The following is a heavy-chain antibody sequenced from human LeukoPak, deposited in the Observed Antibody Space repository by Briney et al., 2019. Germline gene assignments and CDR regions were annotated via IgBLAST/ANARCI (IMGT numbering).Heavy chain of an antibody. Sequence: SETLSLTCSVSGGSMSRYYWSWIRQPPGKGLEWIGYIYYSGGTNYNPSLKSRVTISVDTSKKEFSLKLSSVTAADTAVYFCARLEYSSGWYVYWGQGTLVTVSS. D-gene: IGHD6-19*01. CDR3: ARLEYSSGWYVY. CDR2: IYYSGGT. J-gene: IGHJ4*02. V-gene: IGHV4-59*01. CDR1: GGSMSRYY.